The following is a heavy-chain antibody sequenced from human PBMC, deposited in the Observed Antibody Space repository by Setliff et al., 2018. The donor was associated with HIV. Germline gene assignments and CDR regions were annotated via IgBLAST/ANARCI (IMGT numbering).Heavy chain of an antibody. CDR1: GGSISSGSYY. CDR2: IHTSGNT. Sequence: PSETLSLTCTVSGGSISSGSYYWSWIRQPAGKGLEWIGRIHTSGNTNYNPSLKSRVTLALDTSEMHFSLHLTSVTAADTAVYYCATLDPSGGNFLAYWGQGTLGTVPQ. D-gene: IGHD2-21*02. V-gene: IGHV4-61*02. J-gene: IGHJ4*02. CDR3: ATLDPSGGNFLAY.